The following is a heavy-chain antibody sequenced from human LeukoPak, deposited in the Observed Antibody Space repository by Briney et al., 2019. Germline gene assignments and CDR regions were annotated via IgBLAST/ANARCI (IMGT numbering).Heavy chain of an antibody. Sequence: SETLSLTCTVSGGSISSNNYHWGWIRQPPGKGLEWIGTIYYSGSTYYNPSLKSRVTISVDTSKNQFSLKLSSVTAADTAVYYCARQLGYCSSTSCYADKVDYWGQGTLVTVSS. D-gene: IGHD2-2*01. CDR3: ARQLGYCSSTSCYADKVDY. CDR2: IYYSGST. CDR1: GGSISSNNYH. V-gene: IGHV4-39*01. J-gene: IGHJ4*02.